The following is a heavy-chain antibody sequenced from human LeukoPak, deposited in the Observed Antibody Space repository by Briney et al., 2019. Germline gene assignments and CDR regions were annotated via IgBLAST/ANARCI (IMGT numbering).Heavy chain of an antibody. Sequence: GESLKISCKGSGYSFTSYWIGWVRQMPGKGLEWMGIIYPGDSDTRYSPSFQGQVTISADKSISAAYLQWSSLKASDTAMYYCARAKAYSSSRYYFDYWGQGTLVTVSS. J-gene: IGHJ4*02. CDR2: IYPGDSDT. CDR1: GYSFTSYW. V-gene: IGHV5-51*01. D-gene: IGHD6-13*01. CDR3: ARAKAYSSSRYYFDY.